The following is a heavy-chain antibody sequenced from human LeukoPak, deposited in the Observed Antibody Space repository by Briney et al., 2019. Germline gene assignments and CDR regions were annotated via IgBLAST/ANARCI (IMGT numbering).Heavy chain of an antibody. Sequence: PSETLSLTCAVYGGSFSGYYWSWIRQPPGKGLEWIGEINHSGSTNYNPSLKSRVTISVDTSKNQFSLKLSSVTAADTAAYYCARGAHWFDPWGQGTLVTVSS. CDR2: INHSGST. V-gene: IGHV4-34*01. J-gene: IGHJ5*02. CDR3: ARGAHWFDP. CDR1: GGSFSGYY.